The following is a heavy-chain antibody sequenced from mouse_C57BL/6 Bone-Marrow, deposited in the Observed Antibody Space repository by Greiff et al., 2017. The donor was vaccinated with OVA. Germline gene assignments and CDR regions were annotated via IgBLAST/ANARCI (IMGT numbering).Heavy chain of an antibody. J-gene: IGHJ4*01. CDR3: ARHANRGAMDD. V-gene: IGHV5-15*01. CDR2: ISNLAYSI. Sequence: DVKLVESGGGLVQPGGSLKLSCAASGFTFSDYGMAWVRQAPRKGPEWVAFISNLAYSIYYADTVTGRFTISRENAKNTLYLEMSSLRSEDTAMYYCARHANRGAMDDWGQGTSVTVSS. CDR1: GFTFSDYG.